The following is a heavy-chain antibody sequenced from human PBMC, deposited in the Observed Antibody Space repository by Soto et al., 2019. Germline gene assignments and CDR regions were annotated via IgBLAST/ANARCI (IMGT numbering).Heavy chain of an antibody. V-gene: IGHV3-20*04. CDR2: INWNGGST. J-gene: IGHJ4*02. CDR3: ARVWGSSYYGSGSSGFDY. CDR1: GFTFDDCG. Sequence: EVQLVESGGGVVRPGGSLRLSCAASGFTFDDCGMSWVRQAPGKGLEWVSGINWNGGSTGYADSVKGRFTISRDNAKNSLYLQMNSLRAEDTALYYCARVWGSSYYGSGSSGFDYWGQGTLVTVSS. D-gene: IGHD3-10*01.